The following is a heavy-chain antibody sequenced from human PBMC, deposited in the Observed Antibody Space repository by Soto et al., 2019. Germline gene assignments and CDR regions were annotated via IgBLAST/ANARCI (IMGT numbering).Heavy chain of an antibody. D-gene: IGHD1-7*01. CDR2: ILYDGSKK. Sequence: QKYLVESGGGVVQPGGALRLSCVAAGSIFSCYGMHWGRQAPGKGLEGGAVILYDGSKKYYADSVKGRFTISRDNSKNMLYLQMDSLRAEDTAVYYCARDGIGGTVFRGFCDYWGQGTLVTVSS. J-gene: IGHJ4*02. CDR3: ARDGIGGTVFRGFCDY. V-gene: IGHV3-33*01. CDR1: GSIFSCYG.